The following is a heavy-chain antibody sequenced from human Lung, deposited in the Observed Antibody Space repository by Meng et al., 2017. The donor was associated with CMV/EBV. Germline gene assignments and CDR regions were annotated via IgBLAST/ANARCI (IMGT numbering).Heavy chain of an antibody. CDR2: IHHSGRT. Sequence: SETLSLXXAVPGGFISSSSWWRWVRQPPGKGREWIAEIHHSGRTKYHPSLKSRVIISVDKSKNQFTLNLSSVTAADTAVYFCAREYCSATSCYLVASGGMDVWGQGTXVTVSS. D-gene: IGHD2-2*01. J-gene: IGHJ6*02. CDR1: GGFISSSSW. V-gene: IGHV4-4*02. CDR3: AREYCSATSCYLVASGGMDV.